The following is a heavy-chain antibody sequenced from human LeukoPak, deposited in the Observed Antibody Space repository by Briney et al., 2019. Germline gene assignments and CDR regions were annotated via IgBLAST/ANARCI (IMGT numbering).Heavy chain of an antibody. CDR2: IYYSGST. V-gene: IGHV4-59*01. Sequence: PSETLSLTCTVSGGSISSYYWSWIRQPPGKGLEWIGYIYYSGSTNYNPSLKSRVTISVDTSKNQFSLQLSSVTAADTAVYYCARDTFDSSGWIDYWGQGTLVTVSS. J-gene: IGHJ4*02. CDR1: GGSISSYY. D-gene: IGHD6-19*01. CDR3: ARDTFDSSGWIDY.